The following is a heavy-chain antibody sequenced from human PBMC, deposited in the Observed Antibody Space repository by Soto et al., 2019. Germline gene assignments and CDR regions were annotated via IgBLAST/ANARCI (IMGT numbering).Heavy chain of an antibody. CDR2: IIPIFGTA. J-gene: IGHJ2*01. D-gene: IGHD2-15*01. V-gene: IGHV1-69*13. CDR1: GGTFSSYA. Sequence: SVKVSCKASGGTFSSYAISWVRQAPGQGLEWMGGIIPIFGTANYAQKFQGRVTITADESTSTTYMELSSLRSEDTAVYYCAFIFGGYFRCGSCYLEVPWYSDLWGGGTLVTVSP. CDR3: AFIFGGYFRCGSCYLEVPWYSDL.